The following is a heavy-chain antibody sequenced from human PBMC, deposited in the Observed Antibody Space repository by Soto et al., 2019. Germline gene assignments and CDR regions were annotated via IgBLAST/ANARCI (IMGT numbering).Heavy chain of an antibody. CDR2: ISYDGSNK. D-gene: IGHD6-25*01. CDR3: ARGSSMTAIDY. V-gene: IGHV3-30-3*01. CDR1: GFTFSSYA. J-gene: IGHJ4*02. Sequence: GGSLRLSCAASGFTFSSYAMHWVRQAPGKGLEWVAVISYDGSNKYYADSVKGRFTISRDNSKNTLYLQMNSLRAEDTAVYYCARGSSMTAIDYWGQGTLVTVSS.